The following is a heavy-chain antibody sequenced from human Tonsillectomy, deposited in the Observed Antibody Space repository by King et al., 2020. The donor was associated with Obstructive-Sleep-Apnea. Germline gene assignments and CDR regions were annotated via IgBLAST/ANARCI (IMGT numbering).Heavy chain of an antibody. J-gene: IGHJ6*02. Sequence: VQLVESGGGLVQPGGSLRLSCAASGFTFSSYDMHWVRQATGKGLEWVSAIGTAGDTYYPGSVKGRFTISRENAKNSLYLQMNSLRAGDTAVYYCARVGSPFYYYYGMDVWGQGTTVTVSS. CDR3: ARVGSPFYYYYGMDV. CDR1: GFTFSSYD. D-gene: IGHD1-26*01. V-gene: IGHV3-13*01. CDR2: IGTAGDT.